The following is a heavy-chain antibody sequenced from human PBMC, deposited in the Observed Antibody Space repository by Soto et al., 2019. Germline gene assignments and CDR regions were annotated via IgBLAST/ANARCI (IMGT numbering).Heavy chain of an antibody. J-gene: IGHJ5*02. CDR1: GGSFHNFY. D-gene: IGHD3-16*01. CDR2: VHYSGST. Sequence: SETLSLTCNLSGGSFHNFYWLWIRQPPGEGLEWVGHVHYSGSTNYSPSLNSRATISLDTSKSQLSLKLRSVTAADTAMYFCARGGDYYATRGYFGFDPWGKGIPVTVPS. V-gene: IGHV4-59*01. CDR3: ARGGDYYATRGYFGFDP.